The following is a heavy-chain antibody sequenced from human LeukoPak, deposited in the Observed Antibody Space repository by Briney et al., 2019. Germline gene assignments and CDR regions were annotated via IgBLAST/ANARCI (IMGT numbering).Heavy chain of an antibody. V-gene: IGHV3-49*03. CDR3: TRDDSSSWRCAFDI. CDR1: GFTFGDYA. J-gene: IGHJ3*02. CDR2: IRSKAYGGTT. Sequence: PGGSLRLSCTASGFTFGDYAMSWFRQAPGKGLEWVGFIRSKAYGGTTEYAASVKGRFTISSDDSKSIAYLQMNSLKTEDTAVYYCTRDDSSSWRCAFDIWGQGTMVTVSS. D-gene: IGHD6-13*01.